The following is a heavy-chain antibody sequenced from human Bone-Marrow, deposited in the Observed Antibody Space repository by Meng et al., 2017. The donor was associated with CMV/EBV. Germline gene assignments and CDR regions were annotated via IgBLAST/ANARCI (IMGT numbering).Heavy chain of an antibody. D-gene: IGHD3/OR15-3a*01. Sequence: GESLKISCAASGFTFSSYSMNWVRQAPGKGLEWVSSISSSSSYIYYADSVKGRFTISRDNDKNSLYLQMNSLRAEDTAVYYCARRGLGADWGRGTLVTVSS. CDR1: GFTFSSYS. J-gene: IGHJ4*02. CDR2: ISSSSSYI. V-gene: IGHV3-21*01. CDR3: ARRGLGAD.